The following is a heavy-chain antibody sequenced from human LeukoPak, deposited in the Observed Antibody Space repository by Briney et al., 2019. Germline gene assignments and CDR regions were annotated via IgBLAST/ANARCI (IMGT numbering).Heavy chain of an antibody. CDR2: ISGNNGKT. Sequence: GASVKVSCKASGYTFTTYEISWVRQAPGHGLEWMGWISGNNGKTNYAKKFQVRVTMTTDTSTSTTYMELRSLRSDDTAIYYCARRCGSGIRGAFDIWGQGTMVTVSS. D-gene: IGHD3-10*01. V-gene: IGHV1-18*01. CDR1: GYTFTTYE. J-gene: IGHJ3*02. CDR3: ARRCGSGIRGAFDI.